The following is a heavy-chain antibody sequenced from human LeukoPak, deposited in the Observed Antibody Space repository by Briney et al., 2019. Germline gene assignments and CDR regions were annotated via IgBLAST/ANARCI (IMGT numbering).Heavy chain of an antibody. J-gene: IGHJ6*03. CDR1: GFTVSSNY. D-gene: IGHD3-10*01. Sequence: GGSLRLSCAASGFTVSSNYMSWIRQAPGKGLEWVSVIYSGGSTYYADSVKGRFTISRDKSKNTLYLQMNSLTAADTAVYYCARVPQAAGSGSSGARIYYYYYYIEVWGKGTTVTVSS. CDR3: ARVPQAAGSGSSGARIYYYYYYIEV. V-gene: IGHV3-53*01. CDR2: IYSGGST.